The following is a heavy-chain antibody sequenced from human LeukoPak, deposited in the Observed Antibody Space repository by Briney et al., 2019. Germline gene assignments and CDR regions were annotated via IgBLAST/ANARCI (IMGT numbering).Heavy chain of an antibody. D-gene: IGHD7-27*01. V-gene: IGHV3-74*03. J-gene: IGHJ4*02. CDR3: VRGLLGPDY. Sequence: GGSLRLSCAASGFTFNSYWMHWVRQAPGEGLVWVSRINNDGSNTVYADSVKGRFTISRDNAKNTLYLEMNSLSAEDTAVYYCVRGLLGPDYWGQGTLVIVSS. CDR1: GFTFNSYW. CDR2: INNDGSNT.